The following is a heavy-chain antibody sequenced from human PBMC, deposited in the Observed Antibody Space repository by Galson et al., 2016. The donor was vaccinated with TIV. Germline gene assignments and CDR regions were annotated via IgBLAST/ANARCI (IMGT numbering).Heavy chain of an antibody. J-gene: IGHJ4*02. CDR1: GFSLSSNGVG. CDR3: AHRRPLTYHSDF. CDR2: IYWDDEK. V-gene: IGHV2-5*02. Sequence: PALVKPTQTVTLTCTFSGFSLSSNGVGVGWIRQPPGKALEWLALIYWDDEKRYNPSLESRLSIIKDTSKNKVVLTLTNVDPVDTATYYCAHRRPLTYHSDFWGQGALVTVSS. D-gene: IGHD2-21*01.